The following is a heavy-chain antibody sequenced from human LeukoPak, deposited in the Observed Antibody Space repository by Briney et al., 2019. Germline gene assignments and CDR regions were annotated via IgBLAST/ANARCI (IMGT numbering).Heavy chain of an antibody. V-gene: IGHV3-7*04. CDR3: ARGGGTYYYDSSGYYYY. D-gene: IGHD3-22*01. J-gene: IGHJ4*02. CDR1: GFTFSSYW. Sequence: QTGGSLRLSCAASGFTFSSYWMSWVRQAPGKGLEWVANIKQDGSEKYYVDSVKGRFTITRDNAKNSLYLQMNSLRGEDTAVYYCARGGGTYYYDSSGYYYYWGQGTLVTVSS. CDR2: IKQDGSEK.